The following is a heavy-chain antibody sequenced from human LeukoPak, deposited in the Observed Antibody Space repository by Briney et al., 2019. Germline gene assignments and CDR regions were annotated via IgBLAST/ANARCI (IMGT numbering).Heavy chain of an antibody. J-gene: IGHJ4*02. CDR1: GGSISPYY. CDR2: IYYSGNT. D-gene: IGHD3-10*02. CDR3: ARSTGTTMFIDY. Sequence: SETLSLTCTVSGGSISPYYWSWLRQPPGKGLEWLGYIYYSGNTDYNPSLKSRVAISVDTSKNQFSLKLSSVTAADTAVYYCARSTGTTMFIDYWGQGTLVTVSS. V-gene: IGHV4-59*01.